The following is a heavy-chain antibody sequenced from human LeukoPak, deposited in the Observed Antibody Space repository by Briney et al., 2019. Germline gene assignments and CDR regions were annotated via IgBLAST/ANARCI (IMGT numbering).Heavy chain of an antibody. CDR1: GGSISSGSYY. D-gene: IGHD3-3*01. V-gene: IGHV4-61*02. CDR2: IYTSGST. J-gene: IGHJ6*03. Sequence: SETLSLTCTVSGGSISSGSYYWSWIRQPAGKGLEWTGRIYTSGSTNYNPSLKSRVTISVDTSKNQFSLKLSSVTAADTAVYYCARATAYYDLWSGYRETNYYYYYMDVWGKGTTVTVSS. CDR3: ARATAYYDLWSGYRETNYYYYYMDV.